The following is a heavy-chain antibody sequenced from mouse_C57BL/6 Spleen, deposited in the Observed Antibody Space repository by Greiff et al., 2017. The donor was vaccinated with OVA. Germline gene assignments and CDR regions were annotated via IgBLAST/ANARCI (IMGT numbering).Heavy chain of an antibody. CDR1: GYTFTDYE. Sequence: QVQLQQSGAELVRPGASVTLSCKASGYTFTDYEMHWVKQTPVHGLEWIGAIDPETGGTAYNQKFKGKAILTADKSSSTAYMELRSLTSEDSAVYYCTRPTAALWLRREAWFAYWGQGTLVTVSA. V-gene: IGHV1-15*01. D-gene: IGHD2-2*01. J-gene: IGHJ3*01. CDR2: IDPETGGT. CDR3: TRPTAALWLRREAWFAY.